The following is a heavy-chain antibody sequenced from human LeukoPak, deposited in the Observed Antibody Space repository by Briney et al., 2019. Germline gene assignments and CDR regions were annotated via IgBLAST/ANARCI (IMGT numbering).Heavy chain of an antibody. J-gene: IGHJ4*02. CDR3: ARSGYSFAYGLDY. D-gene: IGHD5-18*01. V-gene: IGHV5-51*01. CDR1: GYSFTSYW. CDR2: IYPGDSDT. Sequence: GASLQMSCKGSGYSFTSYWIAWVRQMPGKGLEWMGIIYPGDSDTRYSPSFQGQVTISADKSINTAYLQWSSLKASDTAMYYCARSGYSFAYGLDYWGQGTLVTVSS.